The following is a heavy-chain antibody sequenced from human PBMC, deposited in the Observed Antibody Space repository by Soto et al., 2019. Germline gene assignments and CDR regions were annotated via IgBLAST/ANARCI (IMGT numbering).Heavy chain of an antibody. V-gene: IGHV4-31*03. CDR1: GGSISSGGYY. J-gene: IGHJ4*02. CDR2: IYYSGST. D-gene: IGHD3-10*01. Sequence: LSLTCTVSGGSISSGGYYWSWIRQHPGKGLEWIGYIYYSGSTYYNPSLKSRVTISVDTSKNQFSLKLSSVTAADTAVYYCARVHPRVLRGAYYFDYWGQGTLVTVSS. CDR3: ARVHPRVLRGAYYFDY.